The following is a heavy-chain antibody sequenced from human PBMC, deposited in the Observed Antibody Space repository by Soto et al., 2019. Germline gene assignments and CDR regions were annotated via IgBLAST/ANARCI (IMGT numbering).Heavy chain of an antibody. CDR2: IYYSGST. CDR3: ARARFTIFGVVTTYYFDY. J-gene: IGHJ4*02. V-gene: IGHV4-59*01. Sequence: SETLSLTCTVSGGSISSYYWSWIRQPPGKGLEWIGYIYYSGSTNYNPSLKSRVTITVDTSKNQFSLKLGSVTAADTAVYYCARARFTIFGVVTTYYFDYWGQGTLVTVSS. D-gene: IGHD3-3*01. CDR1: GGSISSYY.